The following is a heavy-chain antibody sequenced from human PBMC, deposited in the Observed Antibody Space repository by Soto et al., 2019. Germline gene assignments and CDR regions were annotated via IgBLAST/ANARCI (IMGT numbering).Heavy chain of an antibody. CDR3: ARDYDLPRGYFQH. Sequence: SETLSLTCAVYGVSFSGYYWSWIRQPPGKGLEWIGEINHSGSTNYNPSLKSRVTISVDTSKNQFSLKLSSVTAEDTAVYYCARDYDLPRGYFQHWGQGTLVTVSS. CDR1: GVSFSGYY. V-gene: IGHV4-34*01. CDR2: INHSGST. D-gene: IGHD4-17*01. J-gene: IGHJ1*01.